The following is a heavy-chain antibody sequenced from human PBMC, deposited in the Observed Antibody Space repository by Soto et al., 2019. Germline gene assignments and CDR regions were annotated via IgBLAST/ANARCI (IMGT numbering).Heavy chain of an antibody. V-gene: IGHV3-64D*06. CDR2: ISTNGGST. CDR1: GFTFSSYA. J-gene: IGHJ4*02. CDR3: VKAEYYYDSSGYYPFDY. Sequence: GGSLRLSCSASGFTFSSYAMHWVPQAPGKGLEYVSSISTNGGSTHYADSVKGRFTISRDNSKNTQYLQMSSLRADDTAVDYCVKAEYYYDSSGYYPFDYWGQGT. D-gene: IGHD3-22*01.